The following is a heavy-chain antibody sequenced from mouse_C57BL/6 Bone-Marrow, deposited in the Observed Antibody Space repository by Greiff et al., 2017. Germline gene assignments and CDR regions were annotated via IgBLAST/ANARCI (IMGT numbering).Heavy chain of an antibody. Sequence: QVQLQQPGAELVKPGASVKLSCKASGYTFTSYWMQWVKQRPGQGLEWIGEIDPSDSYTNYNHKFKGKATLTVDTSSSTAYMQLSSLTSEDSAVYYCAREPHSEDYAMDYWGQGTSVTVSS. V-gene: IGHV1-50*01. J-gene: IGHJ4*01. CDR2: IDPSDSYT. CDR1: GYTFTSYW. CDR3: AREPHSEDYAMDY.